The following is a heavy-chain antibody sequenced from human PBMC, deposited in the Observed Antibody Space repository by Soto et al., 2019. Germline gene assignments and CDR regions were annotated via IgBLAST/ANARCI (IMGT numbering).Heavy chain of an antibody. CDR2: IYYSGST. CDR3: ARHFTEVWTVTKYYYYYHYMDV. J-gene: IGHJ6*03. D-gene: IGHD4-17*01. V-gene: IGHV4-39*01. CDR1: GGSISSSSYY. Sequence: SETLSLTCTASGGSISSSSYYWGWIRQPPGKGLEWIGSIYYSGSTYYNPSLKSRVTISVDTSKNQFSLKLSSVTAADTAVYYCARHFTEVWTVTKYYYYYHYMDVWGKGTTVTVSS.